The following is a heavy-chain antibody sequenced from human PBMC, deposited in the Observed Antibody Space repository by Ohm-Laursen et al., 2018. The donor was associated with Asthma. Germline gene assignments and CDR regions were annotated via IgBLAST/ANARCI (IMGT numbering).Heavy chain of an antibody. CDR2: ISYDGSNK. Sequence: SLRLSCSASGFTFSSYGMHWVRQAPGKGLEWVAVISYDGSNKYYADSVKGRFTISRDNSKNTLYLQMNSLRAEDTAVYYCANVGGDFDYWGQGTLVTVSS. V-gene: IGHV3-30*18. CDR3: ANVGGDFDY. CDR1: GFTFSSYG. D-gene: IGHD2-15*01. J-gene: IGHJ4*02.